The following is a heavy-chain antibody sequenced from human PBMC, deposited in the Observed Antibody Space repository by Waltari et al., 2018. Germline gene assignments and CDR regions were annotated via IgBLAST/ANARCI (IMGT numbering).Heavy chain of an antibody. CDR1: GFTFSSQW. CDR2: INRDGSST. V-gene: IGHV3-74*01. J-gene: IGHJ4*02. CDR3: VRDSSGTY. Sequence: EVQLVESGGGLVQPGGSLRLACAASGFTFSSQWSYWVRQTPGKGLGGVAGINRDGSSTSYADSVKDRVTISRDNAKNTLYLQMNSLRAEDTAVYYCVRDSSGTYWGQGTQVTVSS. D-gene: IGHD3-22*01.